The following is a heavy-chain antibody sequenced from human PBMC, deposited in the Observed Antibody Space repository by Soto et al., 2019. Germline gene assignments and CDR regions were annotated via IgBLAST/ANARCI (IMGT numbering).Heavy chain of an antibody. CDR3: ARGRYGDY. Sequence: QVHLVQSGAEVKKPGASVKVSCKGSGYGFTTYGITWVRQAPGQGLEWMAWISAHNGNTNYAQKRTARGTVTRHTSTSPAYMELRSLRSDDTAVYYCARGRYGDYWGQGALVTVSS. D-gene: IGHD1-1*01. CDR1: GYGFTTYG. V-gene: IGHV1-18*01. J-gene: IGHJ4*02. CDR2: ISAHNGNT.